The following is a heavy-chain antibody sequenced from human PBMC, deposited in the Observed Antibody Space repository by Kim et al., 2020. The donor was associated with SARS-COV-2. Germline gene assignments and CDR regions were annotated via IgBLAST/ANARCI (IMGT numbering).Heavy chain of an antibody. CDR2: ITYSSTI. CDR3: SATHLPQSLSSHY. CDR1: GFTFRSYT. Sequence: GGSLRLSCAASGFTFRSYTLHWVRQAPGKGPEWVSFITYSSTIKYAASAEGGLFTSSNNANNSPHLLLNNLRNVDTAVHYCSATHLPQSLSSHY. J-gene: IGHJ4*01. V-gene: IGHV3-48*02.